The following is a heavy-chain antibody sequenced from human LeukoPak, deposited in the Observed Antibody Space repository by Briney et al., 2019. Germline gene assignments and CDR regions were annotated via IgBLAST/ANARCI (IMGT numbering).Heavy chain of an antibody. Sequence: KPSQTLSLNCTVSGGSISSGGYYWSWIRQHPGKGLEWIGYIYYSGSTYYNPSLKSRVTISVDTSKNQFSLKLSSETAADTAVYYCARSEYQLLGGYWFDPWGQGTLVTVSS. V-gene: IGHV4-31*03. CDR2: IYYSGST. CDR1: GGSISSGGYY. CDR3: ARSEYQLLGGYWFDP. D-gene: IGHD2-2*01. J-gene: IGHJ5*02.